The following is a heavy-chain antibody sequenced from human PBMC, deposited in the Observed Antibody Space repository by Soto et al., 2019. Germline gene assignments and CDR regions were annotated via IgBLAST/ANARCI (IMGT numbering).Heavy chain of an antibody. Sequence: KTSETLSLTCTVSGGSISSYYWSWIRQPPGKGLEWIGYIYYSGSTNYNPSLKSRVTISVDTSKNQFSLKLSSVTAADTAVYYCARDYYDSSGYHEYFQHWGQGTLVTVS. CDR2: IYYSGST. J-gene: IGHJ1*01. CDR3: ARDYYDSSGYHEYFQH. D-gene: IGHD3-22*01. CDR1: GGSISSYY. V-gene: IGHV4-59*01.